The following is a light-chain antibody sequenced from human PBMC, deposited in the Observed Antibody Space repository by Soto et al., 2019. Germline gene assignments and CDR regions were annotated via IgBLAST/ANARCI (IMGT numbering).Light chain of an antibody. CDR1: QSVSSSY. Sequence: EIVLTQSPGTLSLYKGERATLSCRASQSVSSSYLAWYQQKPSQAPRLLIYGASSRATGVPVRFSGSGSGTVFTLTIGSLEPEDSAVYYCHQRKNWPPITFGHVTRLEI. V-gene: IGKV3D-20*02. CDR2: GAS. J-gene: IGKJ5*01. CDR3: HQRKNWPPIT.